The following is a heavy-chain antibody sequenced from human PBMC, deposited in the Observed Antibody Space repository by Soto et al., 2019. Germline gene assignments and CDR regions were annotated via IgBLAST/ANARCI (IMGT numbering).Heavy chain of an antibody. Sequence: SETLSLTCAVYGGSFSGYYWSWIRQPPGKGLEWIGEINHSGSTNYNPSLKSRVTISVDTSKNQFSLKLSSVTAADTAVYYCARGLDIVVVPSNFDIWGQGTMVTAS. V-gene: IGHV4-34*01. CDR1: GGSFSGYY. CDR2: INHSGST. J-gene: IGHJ3*02. D-gene: IGHD2-2*01. CDR3: ARGLDIVVVPSNFDI.